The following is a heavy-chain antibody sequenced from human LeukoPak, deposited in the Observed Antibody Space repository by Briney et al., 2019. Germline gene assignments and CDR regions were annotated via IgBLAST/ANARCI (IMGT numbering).Heavy chain of an antibody. CDR2: ISSSSSYI. CDR3: ARGLKMVRGVDY. J-gene: IGHJ4*02. D-gene: IGHD3-10*01. V-gene: IGHV3-21*01. CDR1: GFTFSSYS. Sequence: GGSLRLSCAASGFTFSSYSMNWVRQAPGKGLEWVSSISSSSSYIYYADSVKGRFTISRDNAKNSLHLQMNSLRAEDTAVYYCARGLKMVRGVDYWGQGTLVTVSS.